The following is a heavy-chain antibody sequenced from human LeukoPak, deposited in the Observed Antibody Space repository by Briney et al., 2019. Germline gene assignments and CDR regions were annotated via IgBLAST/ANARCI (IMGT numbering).Heavy chain of an antibody. J-gene: IGHJ3*02. CDR3: ARQVYCSSTSCYDAFDI. CDR1: GYCFTSYW. D-gene: IGHD2-2*01. V-gene: IGHV5-10-1*01. Sequence: GESLRISCKGSGYCFTSYWISWLRQMPGKGLEWMGGIDPSDSYTNNSPSFQGHVTFSGDKSISTAYLQWSSLKASDTAMYYCARQVYCSSTSCYDAFDIWGQGTMVTVSS. CDR2: IDPSDSYT.